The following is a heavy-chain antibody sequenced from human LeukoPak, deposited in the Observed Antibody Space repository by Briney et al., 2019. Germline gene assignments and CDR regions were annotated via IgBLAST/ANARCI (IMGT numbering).Heavy chain of an antibody. J-gene: IGHJ4*02. V-gene: IGHV4-34*01. CDR1: GFTVSSNY. CDR3: ARVKRRPDWFFDY. CDR2: INHSGST. Sequence: PGGSLRLSCAASGFTVSSNYMSWIRQPPGKGLEWIEEINHSGSTNYNPSLKSRVTISVDTSKNQFFLKLSSVTAADTAVYYCARVKRRPDWFFDYWGQGTLVTVSS. D-gene: IGHD3/OR15-3a*01.